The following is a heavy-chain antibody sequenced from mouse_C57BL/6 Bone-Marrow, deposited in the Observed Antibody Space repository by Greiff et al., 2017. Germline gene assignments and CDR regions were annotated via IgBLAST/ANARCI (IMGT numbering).Heavy chain of an antibody. Sequence: VQLQQSGPELVKPGASVKISCKASGYAFSSSWMNWVKQRPGKGLEWIGRIYPGDGDTNYNGKFKGKATLTADKSSSPAYMQLSSLTSEDSAVYFCARKGFDVWGTGTTVTVSS. J-gene: IGHJ1*03. CDR1: GYAFSSSW. CDR2: IYPGDGDT. CDR3: ARKGFDV. V-gene: IGHV1-82*01.